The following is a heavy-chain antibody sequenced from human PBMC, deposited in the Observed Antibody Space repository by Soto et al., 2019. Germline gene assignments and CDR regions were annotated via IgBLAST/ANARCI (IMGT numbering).Heavy chain of an antibody. D-gene: IGHD3-22*01. CDR1: GGSISSSSYS. CDR3: ARSYYYDSSGYYFPTHALDI. CDR2: IYYCGST. Sequence: QLQLQESGPGLVKPSETLSLTCTVSGGSISSSSYSWGWIRQPPGKGLEGIGSIYYCGSTYYNPSLKSRVTISVDTCKNQFSLRLSSVTAADTAVYYCARSYYYDSSGYYFPTHALDIWGQGTMVTVSS. V-gene: IGHV4-39*01. J-gene: IGHJ3*02.